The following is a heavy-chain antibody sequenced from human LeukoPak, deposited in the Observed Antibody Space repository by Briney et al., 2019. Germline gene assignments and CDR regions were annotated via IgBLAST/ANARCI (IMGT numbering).Heavy chain of an antibody. CDR1: GGSFSGYY. Sequence: SETLSLTCAVYGGSFSGYYCSWIRQPPGKGLEWIGEINHSGSTNYNPSLKSRVTISVDTSKNQFSLKLSSVTAADTAVYYCARVITSGSSKFDYWGQGTLVTASS. V-gene: IGHV4-34*01. CDR2: INHSGST. CDR3: ARVITSGSSKFDY. J-gene: IGHJ4*02. D-gene: IGHD6-13*01.